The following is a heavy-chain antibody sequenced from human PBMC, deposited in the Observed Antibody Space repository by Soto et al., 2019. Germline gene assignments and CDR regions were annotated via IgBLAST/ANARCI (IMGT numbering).Heavy chain of an antibody. D-gene: IGHD2-15*01. CDR2: ILYDGSNK. CDR1: GFMFSTYG. J-gene: IGHJ4*02. V-gene: IGHV3-30*18. Sequence: QVQLVESGGGVVQPGRSLRLSCAASGFMFSTYGMHWVRQAPGKGLEWVAVILYDGSNKLYADSVMGRFTISRDNSKNTLYLKMDSLRAEDTAVYFCAKASGDYFDYWGQGTLVTVSS. CDR3: AKASGDYFDY.